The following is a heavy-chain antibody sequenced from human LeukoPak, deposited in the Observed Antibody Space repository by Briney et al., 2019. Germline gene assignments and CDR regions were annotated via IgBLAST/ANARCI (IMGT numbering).Heavy chain of an antibody. Sequence: GGSLRLSCAASEFTFSSYSMNWVRQAPGKGLEWVSYISSSSSTIYYADSVKGRFTISRDNAKNSLYLQMNSLRDEDTAVYYCARAASVVVVPAAPKINWFDPWGQGALVTVSS. CDR2: ISSSSSTI. V-gene: IGHV3-48*02. D-gene: IGHD2-2*01. J-gene: IGHJ5*02. CDR3: ARAASVVVVPAAPKINWFDP. CDR1: EFTFSSYS.